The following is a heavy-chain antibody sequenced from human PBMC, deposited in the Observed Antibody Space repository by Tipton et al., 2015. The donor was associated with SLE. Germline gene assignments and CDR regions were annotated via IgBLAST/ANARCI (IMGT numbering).Heavy chain of an antibody. J-gene: IGHJ6*02. CDR3: AREGDGSANYFYFGVNL. V-gene: IGHV4-61*02. CDR2: MDYSGSS. CDR1: GGSINSPRYF. D-gene: IGHD5-24*01. Sequence: TLSLTCTLSGGSINSPRYFLNWIRQAAGKGLEWIGRMDYSGSSKYNPSLKSRVTISVGTSKNQFSLELSSVTAADTAVYFCAREGDGSANYFYFGVNLWGQGTTVTVSS.